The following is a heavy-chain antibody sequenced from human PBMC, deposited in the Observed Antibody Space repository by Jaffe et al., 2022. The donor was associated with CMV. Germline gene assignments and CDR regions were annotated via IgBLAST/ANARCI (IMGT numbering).Heavy chain of an antibody. V-gene: IGHV3-33*08. CDR1: GFTFSSYG. D-gene: IGHD3-22*01. J-gene: IGHJ4*02. Sequence: QVQLVESGGGVVQPGRSLRLSCAASGFTFSSYGMHWVRQAPGKGLEWVAVIWYDGSNKYYADSVKGRFTISRDNSKNTLYLQMNSLRAEDTAVYYCARDQYYYDSSGYQDYWGQGTLVTVSS. CDR3: ARDQYYYDSSGYQDY. CDR2: IWYDGSNK.